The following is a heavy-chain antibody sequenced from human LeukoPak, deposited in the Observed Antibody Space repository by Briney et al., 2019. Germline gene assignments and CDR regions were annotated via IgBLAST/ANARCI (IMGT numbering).Heavy chain of an antibody. J-gene: IGHJ4*02. D-gene: IGHD5-12*01. V-gene: IGHV4-59*01. CDR3: AREISGYDWFDY. Sequence: SETLSLTCNLSGGSISSYYWSWIPQPPGRGLERIGYIYYSGSTNYNPSPKSRVTISVDTSKNQFSLKLSSVTAADTAVYYCAREISGYDWFDYWGQGTLVTVSS. CDR1: GGSISSYY. CDR2: IYYSGST.